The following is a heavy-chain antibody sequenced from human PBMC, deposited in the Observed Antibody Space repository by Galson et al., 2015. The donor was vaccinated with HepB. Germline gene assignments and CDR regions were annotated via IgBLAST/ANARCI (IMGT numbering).Heavy chain of an antibody. D-gene: IGHD2-2*01. J-gene: IGHJ4*02. CDR2: ISGSGGAT. Sequence: SLRLSCAASGFTFTSFAMNWLRQAPGKAPEWVSVISGSGGATYYANSVKGRFSISRDNSASTLSLQMNSLSAEDTAIYYCAKGNSAGIPAAPYSWGQGTLVTVSS. CDR1: GFTFTSFA. V-gene: IGHV3-23*01. CDR3: AKGNSAGIPAAPYS.